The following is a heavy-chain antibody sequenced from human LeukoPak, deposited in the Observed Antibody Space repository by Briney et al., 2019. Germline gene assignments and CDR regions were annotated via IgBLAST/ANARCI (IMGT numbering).Heavy chain of an antibody. Sequence: GGSLRLSCAVSGITLSNYGMSWVRQAPGKGLEWVAGISGSGGRTNYADSVKGRFTVSRDNPKNTLYLQMNSLRAEDTAVYFCAKRGVVIRVILVGFHKEANYFDSWGQGTLVTVSS. V-gene: IGHV3-23*01. CDR1: GITLSNYG. CDR2: ISGSGGRT. D-gene: IGHD3-22*01. CDR3: AKRGVVIRVILVGFHKEANYFDS. J-gene: IGHJ4*02.